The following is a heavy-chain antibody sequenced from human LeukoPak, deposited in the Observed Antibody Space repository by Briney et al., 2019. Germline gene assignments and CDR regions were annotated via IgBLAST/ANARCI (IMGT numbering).Heavy chain of an antibody. CDR1: GFTFSSYA. J-gene: IGHJ4*02. D-gene: IGHD2-15*01. CDR3: AKDLGYCSGGSCYTAYYFDY. V-gene: IGHV3-23*01. Sequence: GGSLRLSCAASGFTFSSYAMSWVRQAPGKGLEWVSAISGSGGSTYYADSVKGRFTISRDNSKNTLYLQMNSLRAEDTAAYYCAKDLGYCSGGSCYTAYYFDYWGQGTLVTVSP. CDR2: ISGSGGST.